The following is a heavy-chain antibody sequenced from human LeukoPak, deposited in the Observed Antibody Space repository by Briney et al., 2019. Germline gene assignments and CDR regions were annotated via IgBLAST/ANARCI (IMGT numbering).Heavy chain of an antibody. CDR2: ISSSSSYI. J-gene: IGHJ3*02. CDR3: ARRLRLGELSLDAFDI. V-gene: IGHV3-21*01. Sequence: GGSLRLSCAASGFTFSSYSMNWVRQAPGEGLEWVSSISSSSSYIYYADSVKGRFTISRDNAKNSLYLQMNSLRAEDTAVYYCARRLRLGELSLDAFDIWGQGTMVTVSS. D-gene: IGHD3-16*02. CDR1: GFTFSSYS.